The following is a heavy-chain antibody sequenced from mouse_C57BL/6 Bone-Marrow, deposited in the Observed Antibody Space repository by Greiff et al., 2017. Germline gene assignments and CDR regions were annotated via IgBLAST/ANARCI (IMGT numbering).Heavy chain of an antibody. Sequence: QVQLQQSGPGLVQPSQSLSITCTVSGFSLTSYGVHWVRQPPGKGLEWLGVIWSGGSTAYNAAFISRLSISKDNSKSQVFLKMNSLQADDTAIYYCAKNVPNWYFDVWGTGTTVTVSS. CDR1: GFSLTSYG. CDR3: AKNVPNWYFDV. V-gene: IGHV2-4*01. J-gene: IGHJ1*03. CDR2: IWSGGST.